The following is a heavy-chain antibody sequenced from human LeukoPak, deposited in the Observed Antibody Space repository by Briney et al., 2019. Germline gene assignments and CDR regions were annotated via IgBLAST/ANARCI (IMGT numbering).Heavy chain of an antibody. J-gene: IGHJ6*04. CDR2: IKEDGSQK. Sequence: PGGSLRLSCASSGFTFSSYWMHWVRRAPGKGLEWVANIKEDGSQKYFVESVKGRFTISRDNARNSLYLQMNSLRAEDTAVYYCARESRRITMVRGLDMDVWGKGTTVTVSS. CDR3: ARESRRITMVRGLDMDV. V-gene: IGHV3-7*01. D-gene: IGHD3-10*01. CDR1: GFTFSSYW.